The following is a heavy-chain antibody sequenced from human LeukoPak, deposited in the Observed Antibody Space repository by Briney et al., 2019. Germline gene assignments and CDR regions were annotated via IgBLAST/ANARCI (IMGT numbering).Heavy chain of an antibody. CDR1: GYTFTSYA. J-gene: IGHJ4*02. CDR2: INASNGNT. D-gene: IGHD3-9*01. V-gene: IGHV1-3*01. CDR3: ARDNYDILTPDY. Sequence: ASVKVSCKASGYTFTSYAMHWVRQAPGQRLEWMGWINASNGNTKYSQKFQGRVTITRDTSASTAYMELSSLRSEDTAVYYCARDNYDILTPDYWGQGTLVTVSS.